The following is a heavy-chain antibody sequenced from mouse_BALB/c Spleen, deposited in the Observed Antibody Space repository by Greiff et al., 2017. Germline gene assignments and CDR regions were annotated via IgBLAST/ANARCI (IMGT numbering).Heavy chain of an antibody. CDR1: GYSFTSYW. CDR2: IDPSDSET. J-gene: IGHJ4*01. CDR3: ARRRGAMDY. Sequence: QVQLKESGPQLVRPGASVKISCKASGYSFTSYWMHWVKQRPGQGLEWIGMIDPSDSETRLNQKFKDKATLTVDKSSSTAYMQLSSPTSEDSAVYYCARRRGAMDYWGQGTSVTVSS. V-gene: IGHV1S126*01.